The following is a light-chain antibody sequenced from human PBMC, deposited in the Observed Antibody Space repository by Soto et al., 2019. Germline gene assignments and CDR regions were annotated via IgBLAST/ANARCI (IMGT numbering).Light chain of an antibody. CDR1: QSISSY. J-gene: IGKJ5*01. CDR3: QQSYSTPQVAAT. CDR2: AAS. V-gene: IGKV1-39*01. Sequence: IQMTQSASSLSASVGDRFTITCRPSQSISSYLYWYQQKPRKAPKLMIYAASNLQSGVPSRFSGSGSGTDFTLTISSLQPEDFATYYCQQSYSTPQVAATFGQGTRLEI.